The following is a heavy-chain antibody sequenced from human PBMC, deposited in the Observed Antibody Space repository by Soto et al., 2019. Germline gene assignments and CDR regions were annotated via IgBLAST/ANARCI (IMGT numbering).Heavy chain of an antibody. Sequence: GGSLRLSCVASGFSLRKYVMNWFRQAPGKGLEWVATFSASGGSTYYADSVKGRFTISRDISKNTLFLQMNRLRADDTAVYYCAPDPLGGTNFYGSGRYSSNMDAWDTETMSTLAS. J-gene: IGHJ6*04. D-gene: IGHD3-10*01. CDR2: FSASGGST. CDR1: GFSLRKYV. V-gene: IGHV3-23*01. CDR3: APDPLGGTNFYGSGRYSSNMDA.